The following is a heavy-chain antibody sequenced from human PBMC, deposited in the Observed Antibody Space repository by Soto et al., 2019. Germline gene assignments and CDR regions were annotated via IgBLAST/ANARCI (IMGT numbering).Heavy chain of an antibody. V-gene: IGHV3-21*04. Sequence: EVQVVESGGGLVKPGGSLRLSCAASGFTFSSHSMNWVRQAPGKGLEWVSTISSSSTYIYYADSVKGRFTISRDNAKNSLYLQMNSLRDEDTAVYYCAKVTGYDMDHWGQGTLVTVSS. CDR3: AKVTGYDMDH. J-gene: IGHJ4*02. CDR2: ISSSSTYI. D-gene: IGHD3-22*01. CDR1: GFTFSSHS.